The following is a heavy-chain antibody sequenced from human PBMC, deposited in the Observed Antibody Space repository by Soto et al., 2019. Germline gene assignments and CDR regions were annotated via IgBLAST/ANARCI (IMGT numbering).Heavy chain of an antibody. J-gene: IGHJ5*02. D-gene: IGHD1-26*01. Sequence: PSETLSLTCAVYGGSFSGYYWSWIRQPPGKGLEWIGEINHSGSTNYNPSLKSRVTISVDTSKNQFSLKLSSVTAADTAVYYCVRGSTGRLLYYQNSSGRVWFDPWGQGTLVTVSS. CDR2: INHSGST. CDR1: GGSFSGYY. CDR3: VRGSTGRLLYYQNSSGRVWFDP. V-gene: IGHV4-34*01.